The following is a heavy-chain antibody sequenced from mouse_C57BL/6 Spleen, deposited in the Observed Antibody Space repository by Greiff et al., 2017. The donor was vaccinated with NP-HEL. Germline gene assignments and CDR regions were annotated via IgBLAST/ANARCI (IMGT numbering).Heavy chain of an antibody. CDR3: AGNYYDYDDWYFDV. J-gene: IGHJ1*03. CDR1: GYTFTSYW. CDR2: IDPSDSYT. Sequence: QVQLQQPGAELVRPGTSVKLSCKASGYTFTSYWMHWVKQRPGQGLEWIGVIDPSDSYTNYNQKFKGKATLTVDTSSSTAYMQLSSLTSEDSAVYYCAGNYYDYDDWYFDVWGTGTTVTVSS. D-gene: IGHD2-4*01. V-gene: IGHV1-59*01.